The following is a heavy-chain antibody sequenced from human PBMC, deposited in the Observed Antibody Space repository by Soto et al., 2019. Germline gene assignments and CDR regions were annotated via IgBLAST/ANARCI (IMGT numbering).Heavy chain of an antibody. Sequence: QVQLVQSGAEVKKPGASVNVSCKAGYTFTGYYMHWVRQAPGQGLEWMGWINPNSGGTNYAQKFQGWVTMTRDTSISTAYMELSRLRSDDTAVYYCARGLHLGEFTGFDYWGQGTLVTVSS. V-gene: IGHV1-2*04. CDR3: ARGLHLGEFTGFDY. CDR2: INPNSGGT. J-gene: IGHJ4*02. CDR1: YTFTGYY. D-gene: IGHD3-16*01.